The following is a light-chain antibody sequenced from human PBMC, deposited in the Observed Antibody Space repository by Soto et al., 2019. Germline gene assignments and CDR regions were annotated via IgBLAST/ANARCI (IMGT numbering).Light chain of an antibody. Sequence: ENVLTQSAATVSLSPGERATLSCRATQGISSSYLAWYQQKPGQAPRLLIYDASIRATGIPARFSGSGSGTDFTLTISSLEPDDFAVYYCQQRSITWTFGQATK. V-gene: IGKV3D-20*02. J-gene: IGKJ1*01. CDR1: QGISSSY. CDR2: DAS. CDR3: QQRSITWT.